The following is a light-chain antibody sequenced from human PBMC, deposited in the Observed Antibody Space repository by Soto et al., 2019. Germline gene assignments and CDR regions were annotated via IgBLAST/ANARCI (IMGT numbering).Light chain of an antibody. CDR1: QSVSSSY. J-gene: IGKJ2*01. V-gene: IGKV3-20*01. CDR2: AAS. Sequence: EIVLTQSPGTLSLSPGERATLSCRASQSVSSSYLAWYQQKPGQAPRLLIYAASSRDTGIPDRFSGRGSGTDFTLTISRLEPEDFAVYYCQQYGSSSYTFGQGTKLEIK. CDR3: QQYGSSSYT.